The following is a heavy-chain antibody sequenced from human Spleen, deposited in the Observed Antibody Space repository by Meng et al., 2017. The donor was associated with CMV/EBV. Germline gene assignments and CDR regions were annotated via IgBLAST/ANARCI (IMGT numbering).Heavy chain of an antibody. D-gene: IGHD3-22*01. Sequence: GSLRLSCAVYGGSFSGYYWNWIRQPPGKGLEWIGEINYSGSTDYNPSLKSRVTISVDTSKNQFSLKLSSVTAADTAVYYCAREPSRDYDSSGPPIRDFDYWGQGTLVTVSS. V-gene: IGHV4-34*01. CDR1: GGSFSGYY. CDR3: AREPSRDYDSSGPPIRDFDY. J-gene: IGHJ4*02. CDR2: INYSGST.